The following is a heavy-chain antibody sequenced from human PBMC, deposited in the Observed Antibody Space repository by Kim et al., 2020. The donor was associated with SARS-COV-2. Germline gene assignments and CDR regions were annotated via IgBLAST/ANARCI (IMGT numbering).Heavy chain of an antibody. J-gene: IGHJ5*02. Sequence: SETLSLTCAVYGGSFSGYYWSWIRQPPGKGLEWIGEINHSGSTNYNPSLKSRVTISVDTSKNQFSLKLSSVTAADTAVYYCARGRLGIVGAPKGWFDPWGQGTLVTVSS. V-gene: IGHV4-34*01. CDR2: INHSGST. CDR1: GGSFSGYY. CDR3: ARGRLGIVGAPKGWFDP. D-gene: IGHD1-26*01.